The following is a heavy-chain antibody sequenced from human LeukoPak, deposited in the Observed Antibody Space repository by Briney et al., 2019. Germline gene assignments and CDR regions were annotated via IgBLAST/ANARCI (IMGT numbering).Heavy chain of an antibody. CDR1: GYSFTSYW. V-gene: IGHV5-51*01. CDR3: ARPADYYDSGYDAFDI. J-gene: IGHJ3*02. CDR2: IYPGDSDT. D-gene: IGHD3-22*01. Sequence: GESLKISCKGSGYSFTSYWIGWVRQMPGKGLEWMGIIYPGDSDTRYSPSFQGQVTISADKSISTAYLQWSSLKASDTAMYYCARPADYYDSGYDAFDIWGLGTMVTVSS.